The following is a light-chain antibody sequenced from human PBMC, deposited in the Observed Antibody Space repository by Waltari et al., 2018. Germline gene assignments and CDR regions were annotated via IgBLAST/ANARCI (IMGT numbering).Light chain of an antibody. CDR1: QTISNW. J-gene: IGKJ1*01. CDR2: KAS. V-gene: IGKV1-5*03. Sequence: DIQMTQSPSTLSASVGDRVTITCRASQTISNWLAWCQQKPGKAPKLLIYKASGLESGGPSRFSGSGSGTDFTLTISSLQPEDVGTYYCLQYNSYSWTFGHGTKVEI. CDR3: LQYNSYSWT.